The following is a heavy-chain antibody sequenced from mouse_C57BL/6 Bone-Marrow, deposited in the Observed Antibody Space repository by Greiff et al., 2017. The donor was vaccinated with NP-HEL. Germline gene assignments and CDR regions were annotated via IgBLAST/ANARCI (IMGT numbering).Heavy chain of an antibody. V-gene: IGHV1-42*01. J-gene: IGHJ3*01. D-gene: IGHD2-1*01. CDR1: GYSFTGYY. Sequence: VQLKESGPELVKPGASVKISCKASGYSFTGYYMNWVKQSPEKSLEWVGEINPSTGGTTYNQKFKAKATLTVDKSSSTAYMQLKSLTSEDSAVYYCASYGNSLAYWGQGTLVTVSA. CDR3: ASYGNSLAY. CDR2: INPSTGGT.